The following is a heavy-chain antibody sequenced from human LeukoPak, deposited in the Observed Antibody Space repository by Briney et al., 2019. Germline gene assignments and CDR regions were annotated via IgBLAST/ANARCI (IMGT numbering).Heavy chain of an antibody. CDR1: GGTFSSYA. CDR3: ARVPMTTVTTRYYYYYYMDV. D-gene: IGHD4-17*01. Sequence: GASVKVSCKASGGTFSSYAISWVRQAPGQGLEWMGGIIPIFGTANYAQKFQGRVTITADESTGTAYMELSSLRSEDTAVYYCARVPMTTVTTRYYYYYYMDVWGKGTTVTISS. CDR2: IIPIFGTA. J-gene: IGHJ6*03. V-gene: IGHV1-69*13.